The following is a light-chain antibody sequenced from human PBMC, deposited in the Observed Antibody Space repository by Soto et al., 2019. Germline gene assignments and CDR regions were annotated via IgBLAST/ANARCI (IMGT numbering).Light chain of an antibody. J-gene: IGKJ5*01. CDR3: QQYGSPPIT. CDR1: QRVSSTY. CDR2: GTS. V-gene: IGKV3-20*01. Sequence: EIVMTQSPATLSVSPGGRSTLSFSSSQRVSSTYLGWYQQQPGQPPRLLMSGTSNRATGTPDRFSGSGSGTDFTLTISRLEPEDFAVYYCQQYGSPPITFGQGTRLEI.